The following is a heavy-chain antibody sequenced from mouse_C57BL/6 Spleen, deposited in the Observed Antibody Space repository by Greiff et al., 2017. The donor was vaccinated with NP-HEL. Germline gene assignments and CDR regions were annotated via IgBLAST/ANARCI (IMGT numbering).Heavy chain of an antibody. V-gene: IGHV14-4*01. CDR2: IDPENGDT. CDR1: GFNIKDDY. Sequence: VQLQQSGAELVRPGASVKLSCTASGFNIKDDYMHWVKQRPEQGLEWIGWIDPENGDTEYASKFQGKATITADTSSNTAYLQLSSLTSEDTAVYYCTTPYYSNYFFAYWGQGTLVTVSA. CDR3: TTPYYSNYFFAY. J-gene: IGHJ3*01. D-gene: IGHD2-5*01.